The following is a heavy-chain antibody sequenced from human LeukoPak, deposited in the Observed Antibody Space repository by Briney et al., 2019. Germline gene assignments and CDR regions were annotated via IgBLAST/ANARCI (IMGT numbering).Heavy chain of an antibody. CDR2: ISSSSSSTI. CDR3: ARDLSGRYAFDI. Sequence: PGRSLRLSCAASGFTFSSYGMHWVRQAPGKGLEWVSYISSSSSSTIYYADSVKGRFTISRDNAKNSLYLQMNSLRDEDTAVYYCARDLSGRYAFDIWGQGTMVTVSS. CDR1: GFTFSSYG. V-gene: IGHV3-48*02. D-gene: IGHD3-10*01. J-gene: IGHJ3*02.